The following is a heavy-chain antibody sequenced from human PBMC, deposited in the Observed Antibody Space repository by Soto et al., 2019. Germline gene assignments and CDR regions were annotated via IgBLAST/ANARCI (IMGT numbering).Heavy chain of an antibody. CDR2: ISYDGNNK. V-gene: IGHV3-30*18. CDR3: AKGERSCSIINCFNFGY. Sequence: GGSLRLSCAVSAFTFSTYGMHWVRQAPGKGLEWVAFISYDGNNKYYGDSVKGRFIISRVNSKSTLYLQMNSLRAEDTAVYYCAKGERSCSIINCFNFGYWGLGTLVTVSS. CDR1: AFTFSTYG. J-gene: IGHJ4*02. D-gene: IGHD2-2*01.